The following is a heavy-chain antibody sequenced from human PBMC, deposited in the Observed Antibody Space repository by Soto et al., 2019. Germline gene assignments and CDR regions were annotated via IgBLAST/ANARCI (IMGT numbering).Heavy chain of an antibody. D-gene: IGHD2-2*01. J-gene: IGHJ4*02. CDR3: AREHCSSTSSYYDY. CDR2: ISAYNGNT. Sequence: GASVKVSCKASGYTFTSYGISWVRQAPGQGLEWMGWISAYNGNTNYAQKLQGRVTMTTDTSTSTAYMELRSLRSDDTAVYYCAREHCSSTSSYYDYWGQGTLVTVSS. CDR1: GYTFTSYG. V-gene: IGHV1-18*01.